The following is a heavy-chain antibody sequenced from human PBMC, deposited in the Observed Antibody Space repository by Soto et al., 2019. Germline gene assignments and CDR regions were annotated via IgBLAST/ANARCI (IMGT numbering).Heavy chain of an antibody. CDR1: GFTFDDYA. V-gene: IGHV3-43*02. CDR2: ISGYGGST. J-gene: IGHJ6*02. Sequence: GGSLRLSCAASGFTFDDYAMHWVRQAPGKGLEWVSLISGYGGSTYYADSVKGRFTISRDNSKNSLYLQMNSLRTEDTALYYCAKGYCGGDCYYYYYGMDVWGQGTTVTVSS. D-gene: IGHD2-21*02. CDR3: AKGYCGGDCYYYYYGMDV.